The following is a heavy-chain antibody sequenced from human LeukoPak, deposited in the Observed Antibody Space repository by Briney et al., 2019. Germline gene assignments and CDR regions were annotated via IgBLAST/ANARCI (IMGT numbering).Heavy chain of an antibody. Sequence: SVKVSCKASGGTFSSYAISWVRQAPGQGLEWMGGIIPIFGTANYAQKFQGRVTITADESTSTAYMELSSLRSEDTAVYYCARDVGEDIVVVVAARSHSGFDPWGQGTLVTVSS. J-gene: IGHJ5*02. CDR1: GGTFSSYA. CDR2: IIPIFGTA. CDR3: ARDVGEDIVVVVAARSHSGFDP. V-gene: IGHV1-69*13. D-gene: IGHD2-15*01.